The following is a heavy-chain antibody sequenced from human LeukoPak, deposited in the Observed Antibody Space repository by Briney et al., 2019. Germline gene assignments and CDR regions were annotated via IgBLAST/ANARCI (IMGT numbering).Heavy chain of an antibody. J-gene: IGHJ4*02. V-gene: IGHV3-21*01. CDR1: GFTFSSYS. D-gene: IGHD5-12*01. CDR3: ARVSIVAFDY. Sequence: GGSLRLSCAASGFTFSSYSMNWVRQAPGKGLEWVSSISSSSSYIYYADSVKGRFTISRDDAKNSLYLQMNSLRAEDTAVYYCARVSIVAFDYWGQGTLVTVSS. CDR2: ISSSSSYI.